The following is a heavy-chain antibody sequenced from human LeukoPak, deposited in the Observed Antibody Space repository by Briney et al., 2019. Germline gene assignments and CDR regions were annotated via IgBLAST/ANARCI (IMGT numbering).Heavy chain of an antibody. CDR2: INPSGGST. CDR3: ARGDSSGYYFGY. Sequence: ASVKVSCKASGYTFTSYYMHWVRQAPGQGLEWMGIINPSGGSTSYAQKFQGRVTMTRDTSTSTVYMELSSLRSGDTAVFYCARGDSSGYYFGYWGQGTLVTVSS. D-gene: IGHD3-22*01. CDR1: GYTFTSYY. J-gene: IGHJ4*02. V-gene: IGHV1-46*01.